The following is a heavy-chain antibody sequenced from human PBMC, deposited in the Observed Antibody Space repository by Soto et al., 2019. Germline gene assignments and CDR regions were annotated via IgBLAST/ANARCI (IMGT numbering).Heavy chain of an antibody. J-gene: IGHJ6*03. D-gene: IGHD3-16*01. CDR3: AERPGIYTFYNYMAV. CDR1: GFTFTNSA. CDR2: IVVGSGNT. Sequence: SVKVSCKASGFTFTNSAIQWVRQARGQRLEWIGWIVVGSGNTNYAQKFQERLTITRDMSTSTAYMELSSLRSEDTAIYYCAERPGIYTFYNYMAVGAKGTTVPVSS. V-gene: IGHV1-58*02.